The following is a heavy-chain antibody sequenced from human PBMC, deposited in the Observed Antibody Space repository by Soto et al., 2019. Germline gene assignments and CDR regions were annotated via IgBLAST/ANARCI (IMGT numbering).Heavy chain of an antibody. V-gene: IGHV3-21*01. CDR1: GFTFSSYS. CDR2: ISSSSSYI. Sequence: GGSLRLSCAASGFTFSSYSMNWVRQAPGKGLEWVSPISSSSSYIYYADSVKGRFTISRDNAKNSLYLQMNSLRAEDTAVYYCARDRYYDFWSGYYSDYYYGMDVWGQGTTVTVSS. CDR3: ARDRYYDFWSGYYSDYYYGMDV. J-gene: IGHJ6*02. D-gene: IGHD3-3*01.